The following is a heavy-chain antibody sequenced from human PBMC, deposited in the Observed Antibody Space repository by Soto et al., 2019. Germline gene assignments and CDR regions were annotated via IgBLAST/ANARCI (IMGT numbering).Heavy chain of an antibody. CDR1: GYTFTSYD. Sequence: ASVKVSCTASGYTFTSYDINWVRQAPGQGLEWMGWMNPNSGKADYAQKFQGRVTMTADESTSTAYMELSSLRSEDTAVYYCASTTDGVVSHYGMDVWGQGTTVTVSS. D-gene: IGHD3-3*01. CDR2: MNPNSGKA. CDR3: ASTTDGVVSHYGMDV. V-gene: IGHV1-8*01. J-gene: IGHJ6*02.